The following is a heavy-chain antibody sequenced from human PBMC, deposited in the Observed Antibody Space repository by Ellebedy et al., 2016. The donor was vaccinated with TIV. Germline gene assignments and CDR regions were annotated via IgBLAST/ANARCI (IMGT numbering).Heavy chain of an antibody. J-gene: IGHJ3*02. V-gene: IGHV4-39*01. CDR3: ARHEYYYDSSGLSAFDI. CDR2: IYYSGST. CDR1: GGSISSSSYY. D-gene: IGHD3-22*01. Sequence: SETLSLTXTVSGGSISSSSYYWGWIRQPPGKGLEWIGSIYYSGSTYYNPSLKSRVTISVDTSKNQFSLKLSSVTAADTAVYYCARHEYYYDSSGLSAFDIWGQGTMVTVSS.